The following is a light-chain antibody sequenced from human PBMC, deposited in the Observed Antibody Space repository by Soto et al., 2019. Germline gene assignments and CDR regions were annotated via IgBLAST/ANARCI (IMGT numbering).Light chain of an antibody. J-gene: IGLJ1*01. CDR1: SSDLGGYNF. CDR3: SSYSSSSSV. Sequence: QSALTQPASVSGSPGQSVTISCTGTSSDLGGYNFVSWYQHHPGKAPKLMIYDVGNRPSGVSVRFSGSKSGNTASLTISGLQAEDEADYYCSSYSSSSSVFGTGPKVTVL. V-gene: IGLV2-14*03. CDR2: DVG.